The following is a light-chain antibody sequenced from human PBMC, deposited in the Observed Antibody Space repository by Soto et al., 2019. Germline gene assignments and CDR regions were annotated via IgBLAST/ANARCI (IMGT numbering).Light chain of an antibody. CDR1: SSDVGGYNY. Sequence: QSALTQPASVSGSPGQSITISCTGTSSDVGGYNYVSWYQQHPGKAPKLMIYEVSNRPSGVSNRCSGSKSGNTAPLTISGVQAEDEADYYCSSYTSSSTYVFGTGTKLTVL. CDR2: EVS. J-gene: IGLJ1*01. CDR3: SSYTSSSTYV. V-gene: IGLV2-14*01.